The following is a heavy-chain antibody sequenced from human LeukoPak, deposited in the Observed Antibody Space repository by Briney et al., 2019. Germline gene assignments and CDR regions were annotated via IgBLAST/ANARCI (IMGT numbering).Heavy chain of an antibody. Sequence: GGSLKLSCAASGFTFSDSAIHWVRQASGKGLEWVGRIRGKGFSDPPAYAASVKDRFTISRDDSESTAYLQMNSLKAEDTAVYYCTVPQSGGNWFDPWGPGTQVTVSS. CDR3: TVPQSGGNWFDP. V-gene: IGHV3-73*01. J-gene: IGHJ5*02. CDR2: IRGKGFSDPP. CDR1: GFTFSDSA. D-gene: IGHD3-16*01.